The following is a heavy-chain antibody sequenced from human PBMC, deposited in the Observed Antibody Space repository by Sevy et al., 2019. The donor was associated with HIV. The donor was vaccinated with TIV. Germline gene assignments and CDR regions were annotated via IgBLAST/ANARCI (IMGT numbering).Heavy chain of an antibody. J-gene: IGHJ5*02. CDR2: ISSSSSYV. Sequence: GGSLRLSCAASGFTFSSYSMNWVRQAPGKGLEWVSSISSSSSYVYYADSVKGRFTISRDNAKNSLYLQMNSLRAEDTAVYYCARDRGYYYDSSGYYHNWFDPWGQGTLVTVSS. D-gene: IGHD3-22*01. CDR1: GFTFSSYS. CDR3: ARDRGYYYDSSGYYHNWFDP. V-gene: IGHV3-21*01.